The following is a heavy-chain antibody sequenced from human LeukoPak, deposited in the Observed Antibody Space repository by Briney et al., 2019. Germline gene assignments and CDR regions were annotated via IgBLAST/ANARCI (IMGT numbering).Heavy chain of an antibody. J-gene: IGHJ5*02. CDR3: ARIRSNSWPPLPDL. CDR2: ISTYNGDT. Sequence: GASVKVSCKTSGYTFSTYSSTWVRQAPGQGLEWMGWISTYNGDTKYAQRLQGRLTLTTDTSTGTAYMDLRSLRSDDTAVIYCARIRSNSWPPLPDLWGQGTLLIVSS. V-gene: IGHV1-18*01. D-gene: IGHD2/OR15-2a*01. CDR1: GYTFSTYS.